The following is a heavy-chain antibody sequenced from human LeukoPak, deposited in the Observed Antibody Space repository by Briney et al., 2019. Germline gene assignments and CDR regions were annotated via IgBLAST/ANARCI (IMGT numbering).Heavy chain of an antibody. CDR3: AREDHGYSSGSFDY. Sequence: ASVKVSCKASGYTFTGYYMHWVRQAPGQGLEWMGWINPNSGGTNYAQKFQGRVTMTRDTSISTAYTELSRLRSDDTAVYYCAREDHGYSSGSFDYWGQGTLVTVSS. CDR2: INPNSGGT. V-gene: IGHV1-2*02. CDR1: GYTFTGYY. J-gene: IGHJ4*02. D-gene: IGHD6-19*01.